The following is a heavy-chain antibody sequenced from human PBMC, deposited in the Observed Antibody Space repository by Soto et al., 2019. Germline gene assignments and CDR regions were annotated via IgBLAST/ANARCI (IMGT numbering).Heavy chain of an antibody. Sequence: AGGSLRLSCAASGFSVRSSQMAWVRQAPGKGLEWVAVIWYDGSNKYYADSVKGRFTISRDNSKNTLYLQMNSLRAEDTAVYYCASDGYCSGGSCYSVPVFDYWGQGTLVTVSS. CDR2: IWYDGSNK. CDR1: GFSVRSSQ. D-gene: IGHD2-15*01. J-gene: IGHJ4*02. CDR3: ASDGYCSGGSCYSVPVFDY. V-gene: IGHV3-33*08.